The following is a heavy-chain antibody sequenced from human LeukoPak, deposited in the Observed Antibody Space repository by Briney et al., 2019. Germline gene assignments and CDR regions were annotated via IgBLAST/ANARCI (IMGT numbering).Heavy chain of an antibody. D-gene: IGHD6-19*01. CDR3: TRGIAVAVDYYYYYMDV. CDR2: ISHGGIT. V-gene: IGHV4-34*01. CDR1: GGFFSGYY. J-gene: IGHJ6*03. Sequence: PSETLSLTCVVYGGFFSGYYWSCLRQAPGKGLEWIGEISHGGITKYNPSLTSRVTISVDSSKKQLSINLTSVTAADTAVYYCTRGIAVAVDYYYYYMDVWGKGTTVTVSS.